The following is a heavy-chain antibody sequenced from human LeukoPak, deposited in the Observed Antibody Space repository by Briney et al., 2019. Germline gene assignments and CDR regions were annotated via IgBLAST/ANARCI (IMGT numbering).Heavy chain of an antibody. V-gene: IGHV4-39*01. D-gene: IGHD6-19*01. CDR1: GGSISSSSYY. CDR3: ARRRAGNFDY. J-gene: IGHJ4*02. Sequence: SQTLSLTCTVSGGSISSSSYYWGRIRQPPGKGLEWIECIYYSGRTYYNPSLKSRVTISVDTSKNQFSLKLSSVTAADTAVYYCARRRAGNFDYWGQGTLVAVSS. CDR2: IYYSGRT.